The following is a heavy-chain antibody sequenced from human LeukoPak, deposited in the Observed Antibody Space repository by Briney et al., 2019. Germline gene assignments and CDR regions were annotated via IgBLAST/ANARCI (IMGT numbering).Heavy chain of an antibody. CDR1: GYTFTGYY. J-gene: IGHJ6*03. Sequence: ASVKVSCKASGYTFTGYYMHWVRQAPGQGLEWMGWINPNGGGTNYAQKFQGRVTMTRDTSISTAYMELSRLRSDDTAVYYCAREREAVYSSLSQTYYYYYYMDVWGKGTTVTVSS. D-gene: IGHD6-6*01. CDR3: AREREAVYSSLSQTYYYYYYMDV. CDR2: INPNGGGT. V-gene: IGHV1-2*02.